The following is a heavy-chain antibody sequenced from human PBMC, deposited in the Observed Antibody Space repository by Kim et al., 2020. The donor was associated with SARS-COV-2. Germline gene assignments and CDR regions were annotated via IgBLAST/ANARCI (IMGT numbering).Heavy chain of an antibody. CDR3: ARHLGYYDSSADY. CDR1: GGSISSYY. Sequence: SETLSLTCTVSGGSISSYYWSWIRQPPGKGLEWIGYIYYSGSTNYNPSLKSRVTISVDTSKNQFSLKLSSVTAADTAVYYCARHLGYYDSSADYWGQGTLVTVSS. CDR2: IYYSGST. J-gene: IGHJ4*02. V-gene: IGHV4-59*08. D-gene: IGHD3-22*01.